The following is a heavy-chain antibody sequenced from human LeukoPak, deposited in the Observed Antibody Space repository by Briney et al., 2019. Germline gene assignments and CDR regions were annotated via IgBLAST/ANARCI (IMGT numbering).Heavy chain of an antibody. J-gene: IGHJ4*02. Sequence: GGSLRLSCAASGFTFSNYWMGWVRRAPGKGLEWVANINQDGSEKYYVDSVKGRFTISRDNAKNSLYLQMNSLRDEDSAVYYCARDQGIFDYWGQGTLVTVSS. CDR3: ARDQGIFDY. CDR1: GFTFSNYW. V-gene: IGHV3-7*01. CDR2: INQDGSEK.